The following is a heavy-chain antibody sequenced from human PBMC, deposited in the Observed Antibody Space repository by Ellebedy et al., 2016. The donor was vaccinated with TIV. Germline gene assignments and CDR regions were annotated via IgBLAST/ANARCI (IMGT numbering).Heavy chain of an antibody. D-gene: IGHD3-9*01. CDR1: GFAFSNYH. Sequence: GESLKISCAASGFAFSNYHMDWVRQLPGKALMWVARINSHCSTQQYADSVNGRFTVSRDNARSTVYLQMNSLRVEDTALYYGTKYFNKYDLLAGDVRDCWGQGTLVTVSS. V-gene: IGHV3-74*03. J-gene: IGHJ4*02. CDR3: TKYFNKYDLLAGDVRDC. CDR2: INSHCSTQ.